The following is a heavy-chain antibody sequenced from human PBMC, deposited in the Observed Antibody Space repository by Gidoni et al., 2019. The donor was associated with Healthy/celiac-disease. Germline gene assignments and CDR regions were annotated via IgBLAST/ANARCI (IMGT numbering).Heavy chain of an antibody. V-gene: IGHV3-21*01. CDR3: ARDWRQIVGATRWDYYYGMDV. J-gene: IGHJ6*02. CDR1: GFTFCCYS. Sequence: EVQLVESGGGLVKPGGSLRLSCAASGFTFCCYSMTLVRQAPGKGLEWVSSISSSSSYIYYADSVKGRFTISRDNAKNSLYLQMNSLRAEDTAVYYCARDWRQIVGATRWDYYYGMDVWGQGTTVTVSS. D-gene: IGHD1-26*01. CDR2: ISSSSSYI.